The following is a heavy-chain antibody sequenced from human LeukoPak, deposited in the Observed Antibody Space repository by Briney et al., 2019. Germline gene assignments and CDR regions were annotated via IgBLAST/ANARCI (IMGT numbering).Heavy chain of an antibody. CDR2: IYYSGST. CDR3: ATEDGYNSNFDY. V-gene: IGHV4-61*08. J-gene: IGHJ4*02. D-gene: IGHD5-24*01. CDR1: GGSISSGGYY. Sequence: SETLSLTCTVSGGSISSGGYYWSWIRQHPGKGLEWIGYIYYSGSTNYNPSLKSRVTISVDTSKNQFSLKLSSVTAADTAVYYCATEDGYNSNFDYWGQGTLVTVSS.